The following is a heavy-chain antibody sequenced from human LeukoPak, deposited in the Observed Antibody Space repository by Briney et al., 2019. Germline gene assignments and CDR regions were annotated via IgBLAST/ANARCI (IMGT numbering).Heavy chain of an antibody. CDR3: ATADPFPEWFHLYYYYGMDV. V-gene: IGHV3-23*01. CDR1: GFTFSSYA. Sequence: PGGSLRLSCAASGFTFSSYAMSWVRQAPGKGLEWVSAISGSGGSTYYADSVKGRFTISRDNSKNTLYLQMNSLRAEDTAVYYCATADPFPEWFHLYYYYGMDVWGQGTTVTVSS. D-gene: IGHD3-3*01. J-gene: IGHJ6*02. CDR2: ISGSGGST.